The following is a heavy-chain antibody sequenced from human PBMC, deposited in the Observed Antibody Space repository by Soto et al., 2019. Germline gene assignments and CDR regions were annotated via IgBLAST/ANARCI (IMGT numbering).Heavy chain of an antibody. J-gene: IGHJ4*02. CDR3: APRRGDLLTGHYYFDY. Sequence: QITLKESGPTLVKPTQTLTLTCTFSGFSLNTRGVGVGWIRQPPGKALEWLALISWDGEKRYSPSLKSRLTITKDTSENQVVLTMTNMDPVDTATYYCAPRRGDLLTGHYYFDYWGQGTLVTVSS. D-gene: IGHD3-9*01. CDR1: GFSLNTRGVG. V-gene: IGHV2-5*02. CDR2: ISWDGEK.